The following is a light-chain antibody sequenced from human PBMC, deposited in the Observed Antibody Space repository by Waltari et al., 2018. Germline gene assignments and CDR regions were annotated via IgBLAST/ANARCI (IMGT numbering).Light chain of an antibody. J-gene: IGLJ3*02. CDR2: GTS. CDR3: LLYYGNPWV. CDR1: TGPVTSGYS. Sequence: QTVVTQEPSLPVSPGGTVTLTGASSTGPVTSGYSPTWFQPKPGQAPRALIYGTSNKHSWTPARFSGSLLGGKAALTLSGVQPDDEAEYYCLLYYGNPWVFGGGTKLTVL. V-gene: IGLV7-43*01.